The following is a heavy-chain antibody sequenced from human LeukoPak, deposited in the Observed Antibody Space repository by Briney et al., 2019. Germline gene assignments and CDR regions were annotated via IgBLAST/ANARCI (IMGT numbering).Heavy chain of an antibody. CDR2: IYYSGST. V-gene: IGHV4-59*01. CDR1: GGSISSYY. CDR3: ARTYWELHDYYGMDV. Sequence: SETLSLTCTVSGGSISSYYWSWIRQPPGKGLEWIGYIYYSGSTNYNPSLKSRVTISVDTSKNQFSLKLSSLTAADTAVYYCARTYWELHDYYGMDVWGQGTTVTVSS. D-gene: IGHD1-26*01. J-gene: IGHJ6*02.